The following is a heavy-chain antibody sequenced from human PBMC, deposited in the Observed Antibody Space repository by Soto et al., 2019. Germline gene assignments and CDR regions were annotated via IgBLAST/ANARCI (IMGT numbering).Heavy chain of an antibody. Sequence: SETLSLTCSVSDGSISSSSCHWGWIRQPPGKGLEWIGSIYYSGSTFYNPSLKSRVTISVDTSKNQFSLKLSSVTAADTAVYYCARVRGGYTFWSGYFGGYGIDVWGRGTTVTVSS. V-gene: IGHV4-39*01. CDR2: IYYSGST. J-gene: IGHJ6*02. D-gene: IGHD3-3*01. CDR1: DGSISSSSCH. CDR3: ARVRGGYTFWSGYFGGYGIDV.